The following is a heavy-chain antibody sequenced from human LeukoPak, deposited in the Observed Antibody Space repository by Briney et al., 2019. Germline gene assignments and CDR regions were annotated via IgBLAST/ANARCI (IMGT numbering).Heavy chain of an antibody. CDR2: INPNSGGT. D-gene: IGHD3-22*01. CDR3: ARGSREYYYDSSGTRGGPNDY. Sequence: GASVKVSCKASGYTFTGYYMHWVRQAPGQGLEWMGWINPNSGGTNYAQKFQGRVTMTRDTSISTAYMELSRLRSDDTAVYYCARGSREYYYDSSGTRGGPNDYWGQGTLVTVSS. CDR1: GYTFTGYY. V-gene: IGHV1-2*02. J-gene: IGHJ4*02.